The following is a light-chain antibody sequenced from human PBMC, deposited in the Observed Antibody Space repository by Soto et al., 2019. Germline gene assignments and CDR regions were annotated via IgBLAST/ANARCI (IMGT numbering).Light chain of an antibody. CDR3: MQALQTPLT. V-gene: IGKV2-28*01. CDR2: LGS. Sequence: DIVMTQSPLSLPVTPGEPASISCRSSQSLLHSNENNYLDWYLQKPGQAPQLLIYLGSNRASGVPDRVGRGGSGADFTLKIIRVEVEDVGLYYCMQALQTPLTFGGGTKVVIK. CDR1: QSLLHSNENNY. J-gene: IGKJ4*01.